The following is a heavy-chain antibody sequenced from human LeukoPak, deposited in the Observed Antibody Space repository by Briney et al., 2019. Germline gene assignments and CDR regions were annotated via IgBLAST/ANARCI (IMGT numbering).Heavy chain of an antibody. V-gene: IGHV3-23*01. D-gene: IGHD6-13*01. CDR2: ISCSGGST. J-gene: IGHJ4*02. CDR1: GFTFSDYY. Sequence: GGSLRLSCAASGFTFSDYYMSWIRQAPGKGLEWVSAISCSGGSTYYADSVKGRFTISRDNSKNTLYLQMNSLRAEDTAVYYCAKCPIAAAGTLGNYFDYEGQGTLVTVSP. CDR3: AKCPIAAAGTLGNYFDY.